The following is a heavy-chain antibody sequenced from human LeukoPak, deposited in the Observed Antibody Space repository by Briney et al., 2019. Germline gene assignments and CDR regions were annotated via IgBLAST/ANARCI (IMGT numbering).Heavy chain of an antibody. CDR2: IRYDGSNK. CDR1: GFTFSTYG. J-gene: IGHJ3*02. D-gene: IGHD6-19*01. Sequence: QPGGSLRLSCAASGFTFSTYGMHWVRQAPGKGLEWVAFIRYDGSNKYYADSVKGRFTISRDNSKNTLYLKMNSLRAEDTAVYYCANRPTVAVAGMGKAFDIWGQGTMVTVSS. V-gene: IGHV3-30*02. CDR3: ANRPTVAVAGMGKAFDI.